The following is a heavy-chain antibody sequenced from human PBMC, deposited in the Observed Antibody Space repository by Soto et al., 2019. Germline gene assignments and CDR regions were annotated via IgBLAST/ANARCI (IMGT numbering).Heavy chain of an antibody. V-gene: IGHV3-7*05. CDR3: ARDGLYYDILTGYYPQAPFDY. CDR1: GFTFSSYW. CDR2: IKQDGSEK. J-gene: IGHJ4*02. Sequence: GGSLRLSCAASGFTFSSYWMSWVRQAPGKGLERVANIKQDGSEKYYVDSVKGRFTISRDNAKNSLYLQMNSLRAEDTAVYYCARDGLYYDILTGYYPQAPFDYWGQGTLVTVSS. D-gene: IGHD3-9*01.